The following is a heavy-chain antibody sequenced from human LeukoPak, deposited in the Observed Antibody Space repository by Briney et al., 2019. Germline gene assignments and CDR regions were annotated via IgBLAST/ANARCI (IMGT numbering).Heavy chain of an antibody. CDR1: GFTFPSSG. D-gene: IGHD6-6*01. V-gene: IGHV1-58*01. CDR3: AAVGWEYSSSPLPMDV. Sequence: SVKVSCKASGFTFPSSGVQWVRQARGQRLVWIGWIVVGSGNTNYAQKFQERATITRDMSTSTAYMELSSLRSEDTAVYYCAAVGWEYSSSPLPMDVWGQGTTVTVSS. J-gene: IGHJ6*02. CDR2: IVVGSGNT.